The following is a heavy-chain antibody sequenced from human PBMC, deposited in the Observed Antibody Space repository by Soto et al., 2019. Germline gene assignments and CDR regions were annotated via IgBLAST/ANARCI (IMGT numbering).Heavy chain of an antibody. V-gene: IGHV1-69*01. J-gene: IGHJ5*02. D-gene: IGHD3-9*01. CDR2: IIPIFGTA. CDR3: ANGPGADPLNYDLLTGPFDP. CDR1: GGTFSSYA. Sequence: QVQLVQSGAEVKKPGSSVKVSCKASGGTFSSYAISWVRQAPGQGLEWMGGIIPIFGTANYAQKFQGRVTITADESTSTAYMELSSLRSEDTAVYYCANGPGADPLNYDLLTGPFDPCGQGTLVTVSS.